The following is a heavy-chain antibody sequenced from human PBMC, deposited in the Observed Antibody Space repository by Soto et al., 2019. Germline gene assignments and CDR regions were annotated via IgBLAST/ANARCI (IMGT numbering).Heavy chain of an antibody. CDR3: AKEGPITNWYFDY. Sequence: QVQLVESGGGVVQPGRSLRLSCAASGFTFSSYGMHWVRQAPGKGLECVTVISYDGKVAYYADSVKGRFTISRDNSKNTLYLQMNILRTEDTAMYYCAKEGPITNWYFDYWGHGTLVTVAS. D-gene: IGHD1-1*01. CDR2: ISYDGKVA. V-gene: IGHV3-30*18. CDR1: GFTFSSYG. J-gene: IGHJ4*01.